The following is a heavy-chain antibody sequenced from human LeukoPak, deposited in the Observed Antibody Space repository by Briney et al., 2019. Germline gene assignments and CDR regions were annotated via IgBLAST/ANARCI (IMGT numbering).Heavy chain of an antibody. CDR2: ICYSGST. V-gene: IGHV4-39*01. CDR1: GGSIRSRSYC. J-gene: IGHJ3*02. D-gene: IGHD6-25*01. CDR3: ARADSSDDAFDI. Sequence: PSETLSLTCTVSGGSIRSRSYCWGWIRQPPGKGLEWIGSICYSGSTNYNPSLKSRVTISVDTSKNQFSLKLSSVTAADTAVYYCARADSSDDAFDIWGQGTMVTVSS.